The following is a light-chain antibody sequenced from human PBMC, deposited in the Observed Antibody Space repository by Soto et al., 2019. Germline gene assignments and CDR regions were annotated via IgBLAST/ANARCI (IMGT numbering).Light chain of an antibody. CDR1: QSISTY. J-gene: IGKJ1*01. CDR2: AAS. CDR3: QQSYSRVT. Sequence: MQMTQSPSSLSASVGDRVTITCRASQSISTYLNWYQQKPQKAPKLLIYAASTLQNWVPSRISGSGSGTDFTLTIDSLQPEDFATYYCQQSYSRVTFGQGTKVDIK. V-gene: IGKV1-39*01.